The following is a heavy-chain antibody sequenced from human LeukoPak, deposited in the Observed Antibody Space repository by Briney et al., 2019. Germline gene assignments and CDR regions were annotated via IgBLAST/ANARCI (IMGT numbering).Heavy chain of an antibody. V-gene: IGHV5-51*01. CDR2: IYPGDSDT. D-gene: IGHD4-17*01. Sequence: ESPKIPCKGSGYIFSNYWIVWGRQLPGKGLEGMGIIYPGDSDTRYSPSFQGQVTVTVDESINTAYLQWSSLEASDYDSYYCARQYGRPFDYWGQGTLVTVSS. J-gene: IGHJ4*02. CDR1: GYIFSNYW. CDR3: ARQYGRPFDY.